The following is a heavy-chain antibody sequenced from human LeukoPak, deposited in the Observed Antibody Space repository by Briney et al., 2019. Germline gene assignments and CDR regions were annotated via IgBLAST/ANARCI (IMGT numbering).Heavy chain of an antibody. CDR2: IYYSGST. CDR1: GGSISSGGYY. D-gene: IGHD6-13*01. Sequence: SETLSLTCTVSGGSISSGGYYWSWIRQHPGKGLEWIGYIYYSGSTYYNPSLKSRVTIPVDTSKNQFSLKLSSVTAADTAVYYCARDRAAADWYFDLWGRGTLVTVSS. J-gene: IGHJ2*01. V-gene: IGHV4-31*03. CDR3: ARDRAAADWYFDL.